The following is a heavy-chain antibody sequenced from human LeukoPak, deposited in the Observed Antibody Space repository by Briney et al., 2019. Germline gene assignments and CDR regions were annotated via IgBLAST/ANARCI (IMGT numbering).Heavy chain of an antibody. CDR3: ARTSLHYYDSSGYYYAPDY. J-gene: IGHJ4*02. CDR1: GFSLSTSGMC. Sequence: SGPTLVKPTQTLTLTCTFSGFSLSTSGMCVSWIRQPPGKALEWLARIDWDDDKYYSTSLKTRLTISKDTSKNQVVLTMTNMDPVDTATYYCARTSLHYYDSSGYYYAPDYWGQGTLVTVSS. D-gene: IGHD3-22*01. CDR2: IDWDDDK. V-gene: IGHV2-70*11.